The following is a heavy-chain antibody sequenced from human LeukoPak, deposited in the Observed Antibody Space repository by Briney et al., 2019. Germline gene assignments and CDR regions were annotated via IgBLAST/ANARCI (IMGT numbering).Heavy chain of an antibody. Sequence: PGGSLRLSCAASGFTFSSYEMNWVRQAPGKGLEWVSYISSSGSTIYYADSVKGRFTISRDNAKNSLYPQMNSLRAEDTAVYYCARDLNYGDYEDYFDYWGQGTLVTVSS. V-gene: IGHV3-48*03. D-gene: IGHD4-17*01. CDR1: GFTFSSYE. CDR2: ISSSGSTI. CDR3: ARDLNYGDYEDYFDY. J-gene: IGHJ4*02.